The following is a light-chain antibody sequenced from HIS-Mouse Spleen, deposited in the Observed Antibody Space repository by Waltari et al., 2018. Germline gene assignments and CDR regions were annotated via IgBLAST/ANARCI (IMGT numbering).Light chain of an antibody. CDR3: SSYTSSSTYV. J-gene: IGLJ1*01. CDR2: EVS. Sequence: QSALTQPAAVSGSPGQSITISCPGTSRDVGGYNYLSWYQQHPGKGPKLMIYEVSNRPSGVSNRFSGSKSGNTASLTISGLQAEDEADYYCSSYTSSSTYVFGTGTKVTVL. V-gene: IGLV2-14*01. CDR1: SRDVGGYNY.